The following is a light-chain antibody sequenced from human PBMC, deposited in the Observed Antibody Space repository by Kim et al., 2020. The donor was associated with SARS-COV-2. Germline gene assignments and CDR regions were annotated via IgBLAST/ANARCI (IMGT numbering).Light chain of an antibody. Sequence: EIVLTQSPDTLSLSPGERASLSCRASQSVHRNYLAWYQQKPGQAPRLLIYGAASRATGIPDRFSGSGSGTDFTLTISRLEPEDLAVYYCQQYGGSAPYTFGQGTKLEI. J-gene: IGKJ2*01. CDR3: QQYGGSAPYT. V-gene: IGKV3-20*01. CDR1: QSVHRNY. CDR2: GAA.